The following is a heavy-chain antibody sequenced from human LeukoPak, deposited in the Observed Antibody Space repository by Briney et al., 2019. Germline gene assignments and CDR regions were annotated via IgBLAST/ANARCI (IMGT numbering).Heavy chain of an antibody. CDR3: AKGGSSGWYHLDF. D-gene: IGHD6-19*01. V-gene: IGHV3-23*01. CDR2: ISDSVGGT. Sequence: GGSLRLSCAASGFTFSSYAMSWVRQAPGKGLDWVSLISDSVGGTYYADSVKGRFTISRDNSTNTLYLQMNSLRAEDTAVYYCAKGGSSGWYHLDFWGQGTLVTVSS. J-gene: IGHJ4*02. CDR1: GFTFSSYA.